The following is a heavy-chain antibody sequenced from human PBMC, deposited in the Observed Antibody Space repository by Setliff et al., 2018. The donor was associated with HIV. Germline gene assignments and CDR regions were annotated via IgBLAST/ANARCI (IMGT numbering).Heavy chain of an antibody. CDR2: IYYMGRT. J-gene: IGHJ6*02. CDR3: ARMDSSTWPDYYFYGMDV. V-gene: IGHV4-59*01. D-gene: IGHD2-2*01. Sequence: PSETLSLTCTVSGGSISGSVWSWIRQPPGKGPEFVGYIYYMGRTTYNPSLKSRLTISVDKSKSQFSLKVRSVTAADTAVYYCARMDSSTWPDYYFYGMDVWGQGTTVTVSS. CDR1: GGSISGSV.